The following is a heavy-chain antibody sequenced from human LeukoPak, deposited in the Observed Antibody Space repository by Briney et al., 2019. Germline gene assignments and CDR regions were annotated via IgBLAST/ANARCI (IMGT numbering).Heavy chain of an antibody. D-gene: IGHD3-3*01. V-gene: IGHV3-74*01. CDR1: GLTFSSYW. J-gene: IGHJ4*02. CDR3: ARETYDFWSGYYVSFFDY. CDR2: INSDGSST. Sequence: GGSLRLSCAASGLTFSSYWMHWVRQAPGKGLVWVSRINSDGSSTSYADSVKGRFTISRDNAKNTLYLQMNSLRAEDTAVYYCARETYDFWSGYYVSFFDYWGQGTLVTVSS.